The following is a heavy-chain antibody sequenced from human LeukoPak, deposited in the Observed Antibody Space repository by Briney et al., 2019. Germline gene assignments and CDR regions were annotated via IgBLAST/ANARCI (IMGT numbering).Heavy chain of an antibody. J-gene: IGHJ4*02. V-gene: IGHV4-59*10. CDR3: ARTLPEAYCSSTSCPYYFDY. D-gene: IGHD2-2*01. CDR2: IYTSGST. Sequence: SETLSLTCAVYGGSFSGYYWSWIRQPAGKGLEWIGRIYTSGSTNYNPSLKSRVTMSVDTSKNQFSLKLSSVTAADTAVYYCARTLPEAYCSSTSCPYYFDYWGQGTLVTVSS. CDR1: GGSFSGYY.